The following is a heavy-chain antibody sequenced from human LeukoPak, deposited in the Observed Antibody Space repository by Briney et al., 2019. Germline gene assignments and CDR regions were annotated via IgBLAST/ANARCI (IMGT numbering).Heavy chain of an antibody. J-gene: IGHJ3*02. Sequence: SVKVSCKAAGYTFSSYAISWVRQAPGQGLEWMGGIIPIFGTANYAQKFQGRVTITADESTSTAYMELSSLRSEDTAVYYCARDLRKNYQLPALLWIWGQGTMVTVSS. CDR3: ARDLRKNYQLPALLWI. CDR1: GYTFSSYA. D-gene: IGHD2-2*01. V-gene: IGHV1-69*13. CDR2: IIPIFGTA.